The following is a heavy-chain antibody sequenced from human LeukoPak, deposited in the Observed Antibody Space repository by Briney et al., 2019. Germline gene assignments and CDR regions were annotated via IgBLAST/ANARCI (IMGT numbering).Heavy chain of an antibody. D-gene: IGHD2-2*01. CDR2: IRDKGNRYTT. CDR1: GFTFSDHY. CDR3: ARVCNTVACYGGNFDY. V-gene: IGHV3-72*01. J-gene: IGHJ4*02. Sequence: PGGSLRLSCAASGFTFSDHYMDWVRQAPGKGREWVGRIRDKGNRYTTEYAAPAKGRFAISRDDAKKSLYLQMNSLKTEDTAMYYCARVCNTVACYGGNFDYWGQGTLVTVSS.